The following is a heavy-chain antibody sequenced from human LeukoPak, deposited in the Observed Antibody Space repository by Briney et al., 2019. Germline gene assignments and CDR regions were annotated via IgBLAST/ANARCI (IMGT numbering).Heavy chain of an antibody. Sequence: PGGSLRLSCAASGFTFSNAWMSWVRQAPGKGLEWVGRIKSKTDGGTTDYAAPVKGRFTISRDDSKNTLYLQMNSLKTEDTAVYYCTTGPDYYGSGSYYPLLDYWGQGTLVTVSS. J-gene: IGHJ4*02. D-gene: IGHD3-10*01. V-gene: IGHV3-15*01. CDR1: GFTFSNAW. CDR3: TTGPDYYGSGSYYPLLDY. CDR2: IKSKTDGGTT.